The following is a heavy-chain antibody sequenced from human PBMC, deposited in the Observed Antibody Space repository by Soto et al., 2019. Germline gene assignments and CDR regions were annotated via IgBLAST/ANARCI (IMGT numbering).Heavy chain of an antibody. J-gene: IGHJ4*02. Sequence: EASVKVSCKASGGTFSSYAISWVRQAPGQGLEWMGGIIPIFGTANYAQKFQGRVTITADESTSTAYMELSSLRSEDTAVYYCARDWALGGSGSYDFDYWGQGTLVTVSS. D-gene: IGHD3-10*01. CDR2: IIPIFGTA. CDR3: ARDWALGGSGSYDFDY. V-gene: IGHV1-69*13. CDR1: GGTFSSYA.